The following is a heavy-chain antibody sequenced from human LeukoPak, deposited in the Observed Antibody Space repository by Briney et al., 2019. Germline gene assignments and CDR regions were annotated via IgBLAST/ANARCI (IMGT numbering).Heavy chain of an antibody. CDR1: GGSISSYY. CDR2: IYTSGST. D-gene: IGHD4-17*01. CDR3: ARDPKNYGDYRGWFDP. Sequence: PSETLSLTCTVSGGSISSYYWSWIRQPAGKGLEWIGRIYTSGSTNYNPSLKSRVTISVDTSKNQFSLKVSSVTAADTAVFYCARDPKNYGDYRGWFDPWGQGTLVTVSS. J-gene: IGHJ5*02. V-gene: IGHV4-4*07.